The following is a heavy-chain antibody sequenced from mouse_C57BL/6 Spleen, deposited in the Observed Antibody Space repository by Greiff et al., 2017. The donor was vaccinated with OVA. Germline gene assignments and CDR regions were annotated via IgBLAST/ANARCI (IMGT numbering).Heavy chain of an antibody. J-gene: IGHJ4*01. D-gene: IGHD1-1*01. V-gene: IGHV1-69*01. CDR3: AREYYGSSLYAMDY. CDR2: IDPSDSYT. CDR1: GYTFTSYW. Sequence: QVQLKQPGAELVMPGASVKLSCKASGYTFTSYWMHWVKQRPGQGLEWIGEIDPSDSYTNYNQKFKGKSTLTVDKSSSTAYMQLSSLTSEDSAVYYCAREYYGSSLYAMDYWGQGTSVTVSS.